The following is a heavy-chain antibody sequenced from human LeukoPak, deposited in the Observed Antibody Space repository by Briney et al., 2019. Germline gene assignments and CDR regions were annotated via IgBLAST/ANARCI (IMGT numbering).Heavy chain of an antibody. CDR2: ISNDGSEK. CDR1: GFTFGSYV. D-gene: IGHD3-10*01. CDR3: ARDGGFTRGWTYGAGDY. V-gene: IGHV3-30*04. J-gene: IGHJ4*02. Sequence: PGRSLRLSCAASGFTFGSYVMHWVRQAPGKGLECVAVISNDGSEKYYADSVKGRFTISRDNSKNTLYLQMNSLGPEDTALYYCARDGGFTRGWTYGAGDYWGQGTLVAVSS.